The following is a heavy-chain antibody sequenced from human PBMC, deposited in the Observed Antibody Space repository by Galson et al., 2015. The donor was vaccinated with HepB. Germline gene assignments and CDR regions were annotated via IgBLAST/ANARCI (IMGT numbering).Heavy chain of an antibody. CDR1: GLTFSNFG. CDR3: AKSQDGYTLGDY. V-gene: IGHV3-30*18. CDR2: ISYDGSNK. Sequence: PLRLSCAASGLTFSNFGMHWVGQAPGKGLEWLRVISYDGSNKQYADSVKGRFTISRDNSKNTLSLQMNSLRSEDTAVYYCAKSQDGYTLGDYWGQGTLVTVSS. D-gene: IGHD5-24*01. J-gene: IGHJ4*02.